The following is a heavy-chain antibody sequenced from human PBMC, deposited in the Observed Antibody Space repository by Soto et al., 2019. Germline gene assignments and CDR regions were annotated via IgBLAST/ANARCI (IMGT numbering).Heavy chain of an antibody. CDR1: GGSVSGYY. CDR2: INHSGST. D-gene: IGHD6-19*01. J-gene: IGHJ5*02. Sequence: PSETLSLTCAVYGGSVSGYYWSWIRQPPGKGLEWIGEINHSGSTNYNPSLKSRVTISVDTSKNQFSLKLSSVTAADTAVYYCARDRIAVAERENNWFDPWGQGTLVTVSS. CDR3: ARDRIAVAERENNWFDP. V-gene: IGHV4-34*01.